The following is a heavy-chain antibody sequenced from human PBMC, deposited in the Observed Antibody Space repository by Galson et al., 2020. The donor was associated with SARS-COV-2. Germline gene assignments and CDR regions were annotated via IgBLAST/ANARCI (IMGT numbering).Heavy chain of an antibody. V-gene: IGHV4-31*03. Sequence: SETLSLTCTVSGDSIASGAYYWSWLRQRPGKGLEWIGSFYYSGSPYYNPSLKSRGTISLDTSRNQFSLRLNSVTAADTAVYYCAREAYNGNNGGLDTWGQGTLVAVSS. D-gene: IGHD1-20*01. CDR1: GDSIASGAYY. CDR3: AREAYNGNNGGLDT. CDR2: FYYSGSP. J-gene: IGHJ5*02.